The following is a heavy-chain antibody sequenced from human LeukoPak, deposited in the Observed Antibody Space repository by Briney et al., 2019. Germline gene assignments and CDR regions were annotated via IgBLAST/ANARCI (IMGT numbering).Heavy chain of an antibody. J-gene: IGHJ4*02. V-gene: IGHV4-4*07. D-gene: IGHD3-9*01. CDR2: IYTSGST. Sequence: SETLSLTCTVSGGSISSYYWSWIRQPAGKGLEWIGRIYTSGSTNYNPSLKSRVTMSVDTSKNQFSLKLSSVTAADTAVYYCAREVSDYDILTGWIDYWGQGALVSVSS. CDR3: AREVSDYDILTGWIDY. CDR1: GGSISSYY.